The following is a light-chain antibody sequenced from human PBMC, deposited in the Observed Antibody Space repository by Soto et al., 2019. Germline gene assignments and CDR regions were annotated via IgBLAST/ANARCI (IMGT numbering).Light chain of an antibody. CDR3: SSYTSSSTDVV. Sequence: QSALTQPASVSGSPGQSITISCTGTSSDVGGYNYVSWYQQHPGKAPKLMIYDVSNRPSGVSNRFSGSKSGNTASLTTSGLQAEDEADYYCSSYTSSSTDVVFGGGTKVTVL. CDR2: DVS. J-gene: IGLJ2*01. CDR1: SSDVGGYNY. V-gene: IGLV2-14*01.